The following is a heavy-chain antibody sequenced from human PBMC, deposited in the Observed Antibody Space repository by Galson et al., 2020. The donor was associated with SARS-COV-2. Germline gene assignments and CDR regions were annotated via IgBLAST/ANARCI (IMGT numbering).Heavy chain of an antibody. CDR3: ARESGVMDCISSTRCYDVNWFDP. D-gene: IGHD2-2*01. Sequence: SQTLSLTCSVSGDSISNYYWSWIRQPAGKGLEWIGRIYTSGSTKYTPSRRGRVTMSADRSKNQFSLNLSSVTAADTAVYYCARESGVMDCISSTRCYDVNWFDPWGQGTLVTVSS. J-gene: IGHJ5*02. V-gene: IGHV4-4*07. CDR1: GDSISNYY. CDR2: IYTSGST.